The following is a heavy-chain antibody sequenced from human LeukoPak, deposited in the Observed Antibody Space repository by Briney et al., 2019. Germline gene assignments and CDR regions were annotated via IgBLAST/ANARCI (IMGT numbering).Heavy chain of an antibody. V-gene: IGHV3-15*01. J-gene: IGHJ5*02. CDR2: IKSNSDGGIT. Sequence: PGGSLRLSCAASGFTFSKAWMSWVRQAPGKGLEWVGRIKSNSDGGITDYAAPVKGRFTLSRDDSKYTLYLQMNSLKIEDTAVYYCTTVSSGSYYPLNWFDPWGQGALVTVSS. D-gene: IGHD3-10*01. CDR1: GFTFSKAW. CDR3: TTVSSGSYYPLNWFDP.